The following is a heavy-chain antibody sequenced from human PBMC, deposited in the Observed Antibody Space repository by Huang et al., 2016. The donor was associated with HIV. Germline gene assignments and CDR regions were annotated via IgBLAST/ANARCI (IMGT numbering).Heavy chain of an antibody. J-gene: IGHJ3*02. D-gene: IGHD4-17*01. V-gene: IGHV3-30-3*01. CDR2: ISFDGTHT. CDR3: ARYSDGDYRSDAFDI. Sequence: VQLVESGGGVVQPGRSLRLSCAASGFTFSSYAMHWVRQAPGKGLGWVAIISFDGTHTDYADSVKCRFTISRDNSKNTVYLQMDSLRPEDAAVYYCARYSDGDYRSDAFDIWGLGTRVTISS. CDR1: GFTFSSYA.